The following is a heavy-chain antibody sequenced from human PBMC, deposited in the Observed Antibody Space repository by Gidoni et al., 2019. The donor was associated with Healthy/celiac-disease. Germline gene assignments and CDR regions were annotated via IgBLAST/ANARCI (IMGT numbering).Heavy chain of an antibody. CDR3: ATGYCSGGSCYSANWFDP. D-gene: IGHD2-15*01. J-gene: IGHJ5*02. V-gene: IGHV4-31*03. Sequence: LSLTCTVSGGSISSGGYYWSWIRQHPGKGLEWIGYIYYSGSTYYNPSLKSRVTISVDTSKNQFSLRLSSVTAADTAVYYCATGYCSGGSCYSANWFDPWGQGTLVTVSS. CDR2: IYYSGST. CDR1: GGSISSGGYY.